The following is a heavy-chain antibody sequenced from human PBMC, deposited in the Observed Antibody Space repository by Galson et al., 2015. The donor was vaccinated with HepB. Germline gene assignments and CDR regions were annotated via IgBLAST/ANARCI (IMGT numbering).Heavy chain of an antibody. J-gene: IGHJ4*02. D-gene: IGHD2/OR15-2a*01. CDR1: GFAFSTYG. Sequence: SLRLSCAVSGFAFSTYGMHWVRQAPGKGLEWVASISYDGTKTYYADSVKGRFTISRDNSDNSLHLQVSSLRPEDTAIFYCAKEGARGNPRGPYFDHWGQGTLVIVSS. V-gene: IGHV3-30*18. CDR2: ISYDGTKT. CDR3: AKEGARGNPRGPYFDH.